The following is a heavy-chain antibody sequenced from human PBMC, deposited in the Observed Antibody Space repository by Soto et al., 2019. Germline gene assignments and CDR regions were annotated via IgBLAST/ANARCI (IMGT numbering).Heavy chain of an antibody. J-gene: IGHJ4*02. D-gene: IGHD1-26*01. Sequence: QVQLVESGGGVVQPGRSLRLSCAASGFTFSSCSMHWVRQAPGKGLEWVPLISNDDSSKFYADSVKGRFTISRDNSKNTLYLQMSTLRADDTAVYYCAGGSPWERQLQGPFDYWGQGTRVTVSS. V-gene: IGHV3-30-3*01. CDR2: ISNDDSSK. CDR1: GFTFSSCS. CDR3: AGGSPWERQLQGPFDY.